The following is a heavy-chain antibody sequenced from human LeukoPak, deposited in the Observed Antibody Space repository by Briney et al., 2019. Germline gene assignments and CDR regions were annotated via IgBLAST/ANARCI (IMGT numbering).Heavy chain of an antibody. CDR3: ARQGAWFGKRGDY. CDR1: GGSISSYY. CDR2: IYYSGST. Sequence: SETLSLTCTVSGGSISSYYWSWIRQPPGKGLEWIGYIYYSGSTNYNPSLKSRVTISVDTSKNQFSLKLSSVTAADTAVYYCARQGAWFGKRGDYWGQGTLVTVSS. J-gene: IGHJ4*02. V-gene: IGHV4-59*08. D-gene: IGHD3-10*01.